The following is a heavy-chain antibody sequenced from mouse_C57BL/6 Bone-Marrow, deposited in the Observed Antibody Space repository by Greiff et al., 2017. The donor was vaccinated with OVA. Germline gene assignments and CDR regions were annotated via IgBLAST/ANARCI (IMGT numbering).Heavy chain of an antibody. CDR3: ARGYGSRSWFAY. Sequence: VQLQQSVAELARPGASVKMSCKASGYTFTSYTMHWVKQRPGQGLEWIGYINPSSGYTKYNQKFKDKATLTADKSSSTAYMQLSSLTFEDSAVYYCARGYGSRSWFAYWGQGTLVTVSA. V-gene: IGHV1-4*01. J-gene: IGHJ3*01. D-gene: IGHD1-1*01. CDR2: INPSSGYT. CDR1: GYTFTSYT.